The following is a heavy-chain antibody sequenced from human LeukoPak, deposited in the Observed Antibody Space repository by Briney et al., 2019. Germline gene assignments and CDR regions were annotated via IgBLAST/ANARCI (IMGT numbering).Heavy chain of an antibody. CDR2: IYYSGST. CDR1: GGSISSSSYY. V-gene: IGHV4-39*07. Sequence: PSETLSLTCTVSGGSISSSSYYWGWIRQPPGKGLEWIGSIYYSGSTYYNPSLKSRVTISVDTSKNQFSLKLSSVTAADTAVYYCARDVGDYDILTGYFDYWGQGTLVTVSS. D-gene: IGHD3-9*01. CDR3: ARDVGDYDILTGYFDY. J-gene: IGHJ4*02.